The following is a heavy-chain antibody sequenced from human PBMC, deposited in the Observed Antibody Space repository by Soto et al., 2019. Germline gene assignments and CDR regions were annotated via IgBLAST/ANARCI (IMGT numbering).Heavy chain of an antibody. CDR2: ILPIFGTS. J-gene: IGHJ3*01. CDR1: GGIFSRHG. Sequence: QVQLVQSGAEVKKPASSVKVSCKASGGIFSRHGINWVRQAPGQGLEWMGGILPIFGTSKYAEKFQGRVTITADESTSPVYMNLSSLTSEDTGVYYCARSERGEFQLLYDLDVWGQGTMVTVSS. D-gene: IGHD2-2*02. V-gene: IGHV1-69*01. CDR3: ARSERGEFQLLYDLDV.